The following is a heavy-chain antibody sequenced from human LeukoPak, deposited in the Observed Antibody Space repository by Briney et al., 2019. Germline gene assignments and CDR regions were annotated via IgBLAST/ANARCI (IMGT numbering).Heavy chain of an antibody. CDR1: GFTFSSYS. CDR2: ISSSSSYI. V-gene: IGHV3-21*01. Sequence: KSGGSLRLSCAASGFTFSSYSMNWVRQAPGKGLEWVSSISSSSSYIYYADSVKGRFTISRDNAKNSLYLQMNSLRAEDTAVYYCARDPRGYSGYQLYYFDYWGQGTLVTVSS. J-gene: IGHJ4*02. CDR3: ARDPRGYSGYQLYYFDY. D-gene: IGHD5-12*01.